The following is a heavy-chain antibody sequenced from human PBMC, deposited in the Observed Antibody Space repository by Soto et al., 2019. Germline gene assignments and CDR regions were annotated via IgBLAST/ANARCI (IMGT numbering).Heavy chain of an antibody. CDR2: IRSKANSYAT. D-gene: IGHD2-15*01. CDR1: GFTFSGSA. CDR3: ISILYGGGGSGYSNGFDY. Sequence: GGSLRLSCAASGFTFSGSAMHWVRQASGKGLEWVGRIRSKANSYATAYAASVKGRFTISRDDSKNTAYLQMNSLKTEDTAVYYFISILYGGGGSGYSNGFDYWGQGTLVTVSS. V-gene: IGHV3-73*01. J-gene: IGHJ4*02.